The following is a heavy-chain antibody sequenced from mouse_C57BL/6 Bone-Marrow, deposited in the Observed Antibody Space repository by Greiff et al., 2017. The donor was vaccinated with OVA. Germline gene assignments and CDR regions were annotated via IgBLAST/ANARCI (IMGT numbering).Heavy chain of an antibody. V-gene: IGHV1-11*01. Sequence: QVQLQQSGAELASPGASVTLSCKASGYTFTDHIMNWVKKRPGQGLEWIGRIYPVSGETNYNQKFMGKATLSVDRSSSTVYMVLNSLTSEDPAVYYCGMSCSSDYYAMDYWGQGTSVTVSS. J-gene: IGHJ4*01. CDR2: IYPVSGET. CDR3: GMSCSSDYYAMDY. D-gene: IGHD1-1*01. CDR1: GYTFTDHI.